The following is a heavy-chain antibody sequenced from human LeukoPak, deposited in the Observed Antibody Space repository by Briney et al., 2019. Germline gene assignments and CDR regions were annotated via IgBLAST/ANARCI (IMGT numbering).Heavy chain of an antibody. Sequence: GGSLRPSCAASGFTFDDYAMHWVRQAPGKGLEWVSLISGDGASTYYADSVKGRFTISRDNSKNSLYLQMNSLRTEDTALYYCAKGWQLWYCFDYWGQGTLVTVSS. J-gene: IGHJ4*02. CDR3: AKGWQLWYCFDY. CDR2: ISGDGAST. D-gene: IGHD5-18*01. V-gene: IGHV3-43*02. CDR1: GFTFDDYA.